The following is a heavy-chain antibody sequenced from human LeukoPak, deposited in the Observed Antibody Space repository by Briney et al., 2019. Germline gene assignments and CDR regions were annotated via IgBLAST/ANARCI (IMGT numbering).Heavy chain of an antibody. CDR3: ARVAPSDYYDSSGYYDY. CDR1: GFTVSSNY. D-gene: IGHD3-22*01. Sequence: GGSLRLSCAASGFTVSSNYMSWVRQAPGKGLERVSVIYSGGSTYYADSVKGRFTISRDNSKNTLYLQMNSLRAEDTAVYYCARVAPSDYYDSSGYYDYWGQGTLVTVSS. V-gene: IGHV3-53*01. CDR2: IYSGGST. J-gene: IGHJ4*02.